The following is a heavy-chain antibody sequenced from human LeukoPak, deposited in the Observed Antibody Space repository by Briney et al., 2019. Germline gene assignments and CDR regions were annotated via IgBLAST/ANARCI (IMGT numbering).Heavy chain of an antibody. V-gene: IGHV3-74*01. CDR3: AKDYYDSSGYYHAEPFDY. D-gene: IGHD3-22*01. J-gene: IGHJ4*02. CDR1: GFTFSSYW. Sequence: TGGSLRLSCAASGFTFSSYWMHWVRQAPGKGLVWVSRINSDGSSTSYADSVKGRFTISRDNSKNTLYLQMNSLRAEDTAVYYCAKDYYDSSGYYHAEPFDYWGQGTLVTVSS. CDR2: INSDGSST.